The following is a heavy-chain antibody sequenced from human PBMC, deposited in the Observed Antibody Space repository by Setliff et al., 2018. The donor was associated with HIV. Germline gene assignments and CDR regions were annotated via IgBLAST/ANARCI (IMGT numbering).Heavy chain of an antibody. J-gene: IGHJ4*02. D-gene: IGHD3-9*01. CDR3: TRHGAYYEFLTYYYPRYSFDF. CDR2: IYYSGST. V-gene: IGHV4-59*08. CDR1: GGSISSYY. Sequence: SETLSLTCTVSGGSISSYYWSWIRQPPGKGLEWIGYIYYSGSTNYNPSLKSRVTISVDTSKNQFSLKLSSVTAADTAVYYCTRHGAYYEFLTYYYPRYSFDFWGQGTLVTVSS.